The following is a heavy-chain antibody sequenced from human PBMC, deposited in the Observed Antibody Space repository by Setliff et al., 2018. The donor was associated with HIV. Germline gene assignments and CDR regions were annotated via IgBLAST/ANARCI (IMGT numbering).Heavy chain of an antibody. J-gene: IGHJ3*02. D-gene: IGHD4-17*01. V-gene: IGHV4-39*01. CDR2: IYYSGST. Sequence: SETLSLTCTVSGGSISSSSYYWGWIRQPPGKGLEWIGSIYYSGSTYYNPSLKSRVTISVDTSKNQFSLKLSSVTAADTAVYYCARTTGSHLAFDIWGQGTMVTVSS. CDR3: ARTTGSHLAFDI. CDR1: GGSISSSSYY.